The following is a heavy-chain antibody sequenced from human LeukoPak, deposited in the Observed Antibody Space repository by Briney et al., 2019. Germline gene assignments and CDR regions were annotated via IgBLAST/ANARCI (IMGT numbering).Heavy chain of an antibody. Sequence: GGSLRLSCAASGFTFSSYAMHWVRQAPGKGLEWVAVISYDGSNKYYADPVKGRFTISRDNSKNTLYLQMNSLRAEDTAVYYCAKFLDTAMVGHYWGQGTLVTVSS. V-gene: IGHV3-30-3*02. CDR3: AKFLDTAMVGHY. J-gene: IGHJ4*02. D-gene: IGHD5-18*01. CDR2: ISYDGSNK. CDR1: GFTFSSYA.